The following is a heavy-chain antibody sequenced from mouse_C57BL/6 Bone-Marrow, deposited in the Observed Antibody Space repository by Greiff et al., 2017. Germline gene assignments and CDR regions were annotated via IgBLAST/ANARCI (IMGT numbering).Heavy chain of an antibody. CDR1: GFTFSSYA. V-gene: IGHV5-9-1*02. CDR3: TSPGWDYEDAMDY. CDR2: ISSGGDYI. J-gene: IGHJ4*01. Sequence: EVKLMESGAGLVKPGGSLKLSCAASGFTFSSYAMSWVRQPPEKRLEWVAYISSGGDYIYYADTVKGRFPISRDNARNTLYLQMSSLKSEDTAMYYCTSPGWDYEDAMDYWGQGTSVTVSS. D-gene: IGHD2-4*01.